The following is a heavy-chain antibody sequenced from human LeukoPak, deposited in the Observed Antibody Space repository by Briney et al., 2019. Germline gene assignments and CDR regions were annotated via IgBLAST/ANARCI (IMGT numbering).Heavy chain of an antibody. D-gene: IGHD5-24*01. V-gene: IGHV3-33*01. Sequence: PGGSLRLSCEAAGFTFNHYAIHWVRQAPGKGLEWVAVIWSDGTNQYYGDSVKGRFTISRDSSKNMVYLQMNSLRVGDTGMYYCTRDQMNYWGQGTLVTVSS. CDR2: IWSDGTNQ. CDR3: TRDQMNY. CDR1: GFTFNHYA. J-gene: IGHJ4*02.